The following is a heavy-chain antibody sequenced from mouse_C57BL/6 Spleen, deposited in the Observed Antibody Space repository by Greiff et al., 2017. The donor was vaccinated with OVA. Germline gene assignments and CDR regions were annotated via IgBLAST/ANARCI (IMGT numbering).Heavy chain of an antibody. CDR3: AREKKFGGMDY. CDR2: INPSNGGT. J-gene: IGHJ4*01. CDR1: GYTFTSYW. V-gene: IGHV1-53*01. Sequence: QVQLKESETELVEPGASVKLSCKASGYTFTSYWMHWVKQRPGQGLEWIGNINPSNGGTNYNEKFKSKATLTVDKSSRTAYMQLSSLTSEDSAVYYCAREKKFGGMDYWGQGTSVTVSS.